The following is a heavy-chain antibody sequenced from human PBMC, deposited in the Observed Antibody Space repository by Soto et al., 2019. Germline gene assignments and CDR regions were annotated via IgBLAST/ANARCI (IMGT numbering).Heavy chain of an antibody. V-gene: IGHV1-8*01. CDR3: ARGPKTLRYFDWFPGDYYYYGMDV. CDR2: MNPNSGNT. CDR1: GYTFTSYD. Sequence: SVKVSCKASGYTFTSYDINWVRQATGQGLEWMGWMNPNSGNTGYAQKFQGRVTMTRNTSISTAYMELSSLRSEDTAVYYCARGPKTLRYFDWFPGDYYYYGMDVWGQGTMVTVSS. J-gene: IGHJ6*02. D-gene: IGHD3-9*01.